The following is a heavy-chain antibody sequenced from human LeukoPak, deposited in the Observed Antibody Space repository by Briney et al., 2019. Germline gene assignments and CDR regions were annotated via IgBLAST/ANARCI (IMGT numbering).Heavy chain of an antibody. Sequence: GGSLRLSCAASGFTFSSYGMHWVRQAPGKGLEWVAAISAEGDIQIYLDSVMGRFTISRDNSKSTLYLQMNSLRIEDTGFYYCTRDMIRGVPDYIDHWGQGTLVTVSS. J-gene: IGHJ4*02. V-gene: IGHV3-30*03. CDR2: ISAEGDIQ. CDR3: TRDMIRGVPDYIDH. CDR1: GFTFSSYG. D-gene: IGHD3-10*01.